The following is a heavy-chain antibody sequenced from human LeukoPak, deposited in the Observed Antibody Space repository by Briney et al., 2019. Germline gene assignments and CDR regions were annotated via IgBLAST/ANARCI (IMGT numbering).Heavy chain of an antibody. J-gene: IGHJ5*02. Sequence: GGSLRLSCAASGFTVGSNTMSWVRQAPGRGLEWVANIKQDGSEKYYVDSVKGRFTISRDNAKNSLYLQMNSLRAEDTAVYYCARDWGLYYYDSSGASVSWGQGTLVTVSS. V-gene: IGHV3-7*05. D-gene: IGHD3-22*01. CDR2: IKQDGSEK. CDR3: ARDWGLYYYDSSGASVS. CDR1: GFTVGSNT.